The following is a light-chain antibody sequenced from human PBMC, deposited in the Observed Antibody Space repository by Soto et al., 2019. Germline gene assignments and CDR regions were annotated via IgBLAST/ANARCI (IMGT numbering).Light chain of an antibody. V-gene: IGKV3-15*01. CDR2: DVS. CDR1: QSVSSN. J-gene: IGKJ1*01. Sequence: EIVMTQSPATLSVSPGERATLSCRASQSVSSNLAWYQQKPGQAPRLLIYDVSTRATDIPARFSGSGSGTEFTLTISSLQSEDFAVYYCQQYNNWPPKTFGQGTKVEIK. CDR3: QQYNNWPPKT.